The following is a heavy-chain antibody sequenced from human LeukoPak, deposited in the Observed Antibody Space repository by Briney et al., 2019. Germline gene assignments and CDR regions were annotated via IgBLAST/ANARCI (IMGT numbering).Heavy chain of an antibody. CDR2: IYHSGST. J-gene: IGHJ3*02. D-gene: IGHD4-23*01. V-gene: IGHV4-61*08. Sequence: PSETLSLTCTVSGSSISSGGYYWSWIRQPPGKGLEWIGYIYHSGSTYYNPSLKSRVTISVDTSKNQFSLKLSSVTAADTAVYYCARVRGVKVVTPYAFDIWGQGTMVTVSS. CDR1: GSSISSGGYY. CDR3: ARVRGVKVVTPYAFDI.